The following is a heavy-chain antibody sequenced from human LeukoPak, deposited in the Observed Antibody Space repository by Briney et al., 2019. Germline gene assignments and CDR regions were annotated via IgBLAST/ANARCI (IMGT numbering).Heavy chain of an antibody. J-gene: IGHJ6*02. CDR3: VRARGYYYYYGMDV. V-gene: IGHV4-34*01. CDR2: INHSGST. CDR1: GGSFTGQY. D-gene: IGHD3-10*01. Sequence: SETLSLTCAVYGGSFTGQYWSWIRQPPGKGLEWIGEINHSGSTNYNPSLKSRVTISVDTSKNQFSLKLSSVTAADTAVYYCVRARGYYYYYGMDVWGQGTTVTVSS.